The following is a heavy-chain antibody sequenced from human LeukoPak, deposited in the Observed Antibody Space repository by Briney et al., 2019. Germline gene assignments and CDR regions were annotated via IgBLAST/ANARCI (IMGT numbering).Heavy chain of an antibody. Sequence: PSETLSLTCTVSGYSISSGYYWGWIRPPPGKGLEWIGSIYHSGRTFYNPSLKSRVTISVDTSKNQFSLKLSSVTAADTAVYYCAREDYYGSGSYYQPPNYFDYWGQGTLVTVSS. V-gene: IGHV4-38-2*02. CDR3: AREDYYGSGSYYQPPNYFDY. CDR2: IYHSGRT. D-gene: IGHD3-10*01. CDR1: GYSISSGYY. J-gene: IGHJ4*02.